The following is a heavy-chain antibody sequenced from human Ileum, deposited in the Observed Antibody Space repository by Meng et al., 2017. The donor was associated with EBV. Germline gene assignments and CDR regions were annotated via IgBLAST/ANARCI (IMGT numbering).Heavy chain of an antibody. CDR2: IFSSGSP. Sequence: HVQRKQCCRSTVQPPPTLSRTCVVPGASIRSGGYPCSWIRRPPGKVLEWIGYIFSSGSPYYTPSLKNRIPMSVDTSKNQFSLNLKSVTAADTAVYYCASYSEGGGGLGYWGQGTLVTVSS. D-gene: IGHD2-15*01. V-gene: IGHV4-30-4*01. J-gene: IGHJ4*02. CDR3: ASYSEGGGGLGY. CDR1: GASIRSGGYP.